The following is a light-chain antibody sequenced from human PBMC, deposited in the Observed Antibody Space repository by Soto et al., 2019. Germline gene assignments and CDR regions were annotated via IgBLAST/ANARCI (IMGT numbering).Light chain of an antibody. CDR3: QQYYSTPPYT. J-gene: IGKJ2*01. CDR2: WAS. Sequence: DIVMTQSPDSLAVSLGERATINCKSSQSVLYSSNNKNYLAWYQKKAGQPPKLLIYWASTRESGVPDRFSGSGSGTDLTLTISSLQAEDVAVYYCQQYYSTPPYTFGQGTKLEIK. V-gene: IGKV4-1*01. CDR1: QSVLYSSNNKNY.